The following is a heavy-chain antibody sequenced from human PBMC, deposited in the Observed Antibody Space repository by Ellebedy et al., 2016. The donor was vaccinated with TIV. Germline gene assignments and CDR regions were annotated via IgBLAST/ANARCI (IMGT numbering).Heavy chain of an antibody. J-gene: IGHJ4*02. Sequence: PGGSLRLSCAASGFTFSSYWMHWVRQAPGKGLVWVSRITTDGRTIDYADSVKGRFTISRDNAKNTLYLQMNSLRLEDTGVYFCARAGSYRFDYWGPGSLVTVSS. CDR1: GFTFSSYW. V-gene: IGHV3-74*01. D-gene: IGHD1-26*01. CDR3: ARAGSYRFDY. CDR2: ITTDGRTI.